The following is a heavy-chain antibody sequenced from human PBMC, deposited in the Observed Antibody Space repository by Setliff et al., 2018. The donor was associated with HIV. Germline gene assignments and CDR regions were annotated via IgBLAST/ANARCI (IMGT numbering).Heavy chain of an antibody. J-gene: IGHJ3*02. CDR1: GVSISAYF. CDR3: ARGMLRSSWYAHHDAFDI. V-gene: IGHV4-59*01. CDR2: IDNSGNT. Sequence: LSLTCAVSGVSISAYFWSWIRQSPEKGLEWIGYIDNSGNTNYSPSLKSRITISRDTSKNQFSLKLSSVTAADTAVYYCARGMLRSSWYAHHDAFDIWGQGTMVTVSS. D-gene: IGHD6-13*01.